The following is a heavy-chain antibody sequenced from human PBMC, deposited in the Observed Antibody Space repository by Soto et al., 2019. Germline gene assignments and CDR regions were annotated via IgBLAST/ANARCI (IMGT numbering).Heavy chain of an antibody. Sequence: QVHLMQSGAEVKKPGSSVKVSCKIFGGTFNSFAINWVRQAPGQGLEWVGGTIPVFGTTKYAQRFQGRVTIVADGSTSTSTSTSYMELSNLRLDDTAVYYCTVENWGRGGHYFDYWGQGTLVTVSS. J-gene: IGHJ4*02. V-gene: IGHV1-69*01. D-gene: IGHD3-16*01. CDR1: GGTFNSFA. CDR2: TIPVFGTT. CDR3: TVENWGRGGHYFDY.